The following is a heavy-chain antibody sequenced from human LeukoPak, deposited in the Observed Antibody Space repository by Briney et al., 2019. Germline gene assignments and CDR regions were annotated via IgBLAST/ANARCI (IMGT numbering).Heavy chain of an antibody. CDR3: ARGISMEVITPYYFDY. D-gene: IGHD3-22*01. CDR1: GGSISSSSYY. V-gene: IGHV4-39*07. CDR2: IYYSGST. Sequence: SETLSLTCTVSGGSISSSSYYWGWIRQPPGKGLEWIGSIYYSGSTYYNPSLKSRVTISVDTSKNQFSLKLSSVTAADTAVYYCARGISMEVITPYYFDYWGQGTLVTVSS. J-gene: IGHJ4*02.